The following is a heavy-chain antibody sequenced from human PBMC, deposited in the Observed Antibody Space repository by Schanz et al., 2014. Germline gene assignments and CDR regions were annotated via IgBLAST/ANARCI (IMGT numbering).Heavy chain of an antibody. V-gene: IGHV3-23*01. CDR3: AKGRFGELSAFDI. CDR2: ISGSGGST. CDR1: GFTFSSYA. Sequence: EVQLLESGGGLVQPGGSLRLSCAASGFTFSSYAMSWVRQAPGKGLEWVSAISGSGGSTYYADSVKGRFTISRDNSKSAQYLQMNILRAEDTTVYYCAKGRFGELSAFDIWGQGTMXTVSS. J-gene: IGHJ3*02. D-gene: IGHD3-10*01.